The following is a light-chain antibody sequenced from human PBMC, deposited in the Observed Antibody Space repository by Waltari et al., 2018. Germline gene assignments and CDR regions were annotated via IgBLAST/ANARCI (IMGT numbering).Light chain of an antibody. CDR1: ALPKKY. J-gene: IGLJ3*02. CDR3: YSADSSSSKWV. Sequence: SYELTQPPSVSVSPGQTARITCPGDALPKKYAFWYQQKSGQAPVLVIYEDSKRPSGIPERFSASSSGTMATLTISGAQVEDEADYYCYSADSSSSKWVFGGGTKLTVV. V-gene: IGLV3-10*01. CDR2: EDS.